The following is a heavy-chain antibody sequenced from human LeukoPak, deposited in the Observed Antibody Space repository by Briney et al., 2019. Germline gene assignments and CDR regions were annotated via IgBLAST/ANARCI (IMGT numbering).Heavy chain of an antibody. CDR3: ARGDYYYDSSGYYFDY. CDR2: ISSSSSYI. V-gene: IGHV3-21*01. J-gene: IGHJ4*02. CDR1: GFTFSSYS. Sequence: GSLRLSCAASGFTFSSYSMNWVRQAPGKGLEWVSSISSSSSYIYYADSVKGRFTISRDNAKNSLYLQMNSLRAEDTAVYYCARGDYYYDSSGYYFDYWGQGTLVTVSS. D-gene: IGHD3-22*01.